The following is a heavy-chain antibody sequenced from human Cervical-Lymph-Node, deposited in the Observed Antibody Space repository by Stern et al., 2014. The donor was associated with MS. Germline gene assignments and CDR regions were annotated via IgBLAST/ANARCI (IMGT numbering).Heavy chain of an antibody. CDR2: IYWDDDT. CDR3: AHRDDWQLDFAY. CDR1: GFSLTTNGVA. V-gene: IGHV2-5*02. J-gene: IGHJ4*02. D-gene: IGHD6-6*01. Sequence: QVTLKESGPTLVIPTQTLTLTCTFSGFSLTTNGVAVGWLRQPPGKALEWLALIYWDDDTRYSPSLKSRLTITKDPSKNQVLLTMTNVEPVDTATYYCAHRDDWQLDFAYWGQGILVTVSS.